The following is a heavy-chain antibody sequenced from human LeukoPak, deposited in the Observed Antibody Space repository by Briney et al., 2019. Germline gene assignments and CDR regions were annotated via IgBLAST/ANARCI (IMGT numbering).Heavy chain of an antibody. CDR2: ITSSSSYI. CDR1: GFTFSNYN. Sequence: AGGSLRLSCAASGFTFSNYNMNWVRQAPGKGLEWVSSITSSSSYIYYADSVKGRFTISRDNAENSLYLQMNSLRDEDTAVYYCARDFSSSSTVYYYYYMDVWGKGTTVTVSS. J-gene: IGHJ6*03. V-gene: IGHV3-21*01. D-gene: IGHD6-6*01. CDR3: ARDFSSSSTVYYYYYMDV.